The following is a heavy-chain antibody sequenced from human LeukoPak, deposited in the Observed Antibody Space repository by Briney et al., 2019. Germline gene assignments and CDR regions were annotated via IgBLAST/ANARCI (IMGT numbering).Heavy chain of an antibody. CDR3: ARDRGYASFDY. J-gene: IGHJ4*02. CDR2: IKPDGSET. V-gene: IGHV3-7*01. Sequence: GGSLRLSCAASGFTFSSYAMSWVRQAPGKGLEWVASIKPDGSETNSVDSVKGRFTISRDNGKNSLYLQMNSLRAEDTAVYYCARDRGYASFDYWGQGTLVTVSS. D-gene: IGHD3-16*01. CDR1: GFTFSSYA.